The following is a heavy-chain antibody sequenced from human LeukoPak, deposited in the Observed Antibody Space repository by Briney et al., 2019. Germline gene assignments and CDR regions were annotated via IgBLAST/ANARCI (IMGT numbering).Heavy chain of an antibody. J-gene: IGHJ6*03. D-gene: IGHD5-18*01. Sequence: KASETLSLTCAVYGGSFSGYYWSWIRQPPGKGLEWIGEINHSGSTNYNPSLKSRVTISVDTSKNQFSLKLSSVTAADTAVYYCARNSYGYKYYYYYMDVWGKGTTVTVSS. CDR1: GGSFSGYY. CDR2: INHSGST. CDR3: ARNSYGYKYYYYYMDV. V-gene: IGHV4-34*01.